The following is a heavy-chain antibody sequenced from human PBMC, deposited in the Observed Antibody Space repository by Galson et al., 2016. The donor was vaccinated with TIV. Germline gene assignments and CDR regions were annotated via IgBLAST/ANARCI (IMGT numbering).Heavy chain of an antibody. CDR2: MNPDSGSR. D-gene: IGHD3-16*02. Sequence: SVKVSCKASGYTFTSYDFHWVRQATGQGLEWMGWMNPDSGSRGYAQRFQGRLTMTRNISTSTVYMELNGLTYEDAAVYYCATGHRGVVSFYYYYMNVWGTGTTVTVSS. V-gene: IGHV1-8*01. CDR1: GYTFTSYD. CDR3: ATGHRGVVSFYYYYMNV. J-gene: IGHJ6*03.